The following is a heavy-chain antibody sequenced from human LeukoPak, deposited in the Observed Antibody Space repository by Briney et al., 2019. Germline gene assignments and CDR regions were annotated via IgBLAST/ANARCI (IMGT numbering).Heavy chain of an antibody. CDR1: GYTFTGYY. CDR2: INPNSGGT. D-gene: IGHD3-3*01. V-gene: IGHV1-2*02. J-gene: IGHJ4*02. Sequence: GASVTDSCKASGYTFTGYYMHWVRQAPGQGLEWMGWINPNSGGTNYAQKFQGRVTMTRDTSISTAYMELSRLRSDDTAVYYCARGDFWSGYYLDYWGQGTLVTVSS. CDR3: ARGDFWSGYYLDY.